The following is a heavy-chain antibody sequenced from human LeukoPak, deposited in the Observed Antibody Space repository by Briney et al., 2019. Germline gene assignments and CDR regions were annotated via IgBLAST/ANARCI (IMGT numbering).Heavy chain of an antibody. CDR2: INHSGST. Sequence: PSETLSLTCAVHGGSFSGYYWSWIRQPPGKGLEWIGEINHSGSTNYNPSLKSRVTISVDTSKNQFSLKLSSVTAADTAVYYCAKGRVFGAPFDPWGQGTLVTVSS. D-gene: IGHD3-10*01. J-gene: IGHJ5*02. CDR3: AKGRVFGAPFDP. V-gene: IGHV4-34*01. CDR1: GGSFSGYY.